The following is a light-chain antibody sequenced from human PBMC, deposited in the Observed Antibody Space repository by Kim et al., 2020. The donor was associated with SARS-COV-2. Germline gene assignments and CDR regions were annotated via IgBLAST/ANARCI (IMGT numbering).Light chain of an antibody. V-gene: IGLV2-14*03. Sequence: QSVLTQPASVSGSPGQSITISCTGTSSDVGVYNYVSWYQQHPGKAPKLMIYDVSNRPSGVSNRFSGSKSGNTASLTISGLQAEDEADYYCSSYTSSSTQVFGGGTQLTVL. CDR3: SSYTSSSTQV. CDR2: DVS. CDR1: SSDVGVYNY. J-gene: IGLJ2*01.